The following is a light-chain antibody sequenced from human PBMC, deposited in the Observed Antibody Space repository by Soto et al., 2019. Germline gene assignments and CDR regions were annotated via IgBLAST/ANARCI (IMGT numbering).Light chain of an antibody. CDR1: QGIRNE. CDR3: LQHNSYPHT. J-gene: IGKJ4*01. V-gene: IGKV1-17*01. Sequence: DIQKTHSPSSLSASVGDRVTITCRASQGIRNELGWYQQKPGKAPKRLIYAASSLQSGVPSRFGGSGYGTEFTLTISSLQPEDFATYYCLQHNSYPHTFGGGTKVDIK. CDR2: AAS.